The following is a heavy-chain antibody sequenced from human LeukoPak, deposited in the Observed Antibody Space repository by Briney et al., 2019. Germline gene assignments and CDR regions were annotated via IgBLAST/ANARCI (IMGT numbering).Heavy chain of an antibody. CDR2: VYYNGAT. CDR1: GGSISSSSYY. Sequence: SETLSLTCTVSGGSISSSSYYWGWIRQPPGKGLQWIGTVYYNGATQYNPSLKSRVTVSVDTSKNQFSLKLTSVTAAVTAVYYCAREDRVGATTGSDHWGQGTLVTVSS. J-gene: IGHJ4*02. D-gene: IGHD1-26*01. V-gene: IGHV4-39*01. CDR3: AREDRVGATTGSDH.